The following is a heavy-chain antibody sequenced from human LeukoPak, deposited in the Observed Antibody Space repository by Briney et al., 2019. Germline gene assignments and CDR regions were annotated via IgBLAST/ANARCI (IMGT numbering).Heavy chain of an antibody. D-gene: IGHD3-16*01. V-gene: IGHV5-51*01. Sequence: GEALKISCKGSGYSFSTYWIGWVRQMPGKGLEWMGIIYPGDSDTGYSPSFQGQVIISVDKSISTAYLQWSSLKASDTAIYYCARPSFRAFDICGQGTMVTVSS. CDR2: IYPGDSDT. CDR3: ARPSFRAFDI. CDR1: GYSFSTYW. J-gene: IGHJ3*02.